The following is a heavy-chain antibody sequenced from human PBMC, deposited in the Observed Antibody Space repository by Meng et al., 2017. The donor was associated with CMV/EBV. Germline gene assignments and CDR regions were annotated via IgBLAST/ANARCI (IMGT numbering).Heavy chain of an antibody. V-gene: IGHV3-7*01. Sequence: GGSLRLSCAASGFTFSSYSMNWVRQAPGKGLEWVANIKQDGSEKYYVDSVKGRFTISRDNAKNSLYLQMNSLRAEDTAVYYCARDGYCSSTSCYAVAYWGQGTLVTVSS. CDR1: GFTFSSYS. CDR3: ARDGYCSSTSCYAVAY. D-gene: IGHD2-2*03. J-gene: IGHJ4*02. CDR2: IKQDGSEK.